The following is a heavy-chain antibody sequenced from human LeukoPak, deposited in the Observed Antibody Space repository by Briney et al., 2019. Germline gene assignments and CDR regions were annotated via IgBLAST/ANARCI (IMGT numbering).Heavy chain of an antibody. CDR1: GFIFSNYW. CDR3: ASGNWNNVVY. D-gene: IGHD1/OR15-1a*01. J-gene: IGHJ4*02. Sequence: GGSLRLSCSASGFIFSNYWMTWVRQAPGKGLEWVANIKQDGSEKYYVDSVKGRFTISRDNAKNSLYLQVNSLRAEDTAVYYCASGNWNNVVYWGQGTLVTVSS. V-gene: IGHV3-7*02. CDR2: IKQDGSEK.